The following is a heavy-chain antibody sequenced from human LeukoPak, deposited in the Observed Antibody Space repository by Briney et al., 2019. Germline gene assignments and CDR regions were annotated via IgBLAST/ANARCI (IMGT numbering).Heavy chain of an antibody. D-gene: IGHD3-9*01. Sequence: ASVKVSCKASGGTFSSYAISWVRQAPGQGLEWMGRIIPILGIANYAQKFQSRVTITADKSTSTAYMELSSLRSEDTAVYYCARSRYFGGDDAFDIWGQGTMVTVSS. V-gene: IGHV1-69*04. CDR3: ARSRYFGGDDAFDI. J-gene: IGHJ3*02. CDR1: GGTFSSYA. CDR2: IIPILGIA.